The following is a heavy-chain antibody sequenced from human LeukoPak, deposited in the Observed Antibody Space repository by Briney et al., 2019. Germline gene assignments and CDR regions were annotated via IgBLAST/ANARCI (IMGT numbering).Heavy chain of an antibody. V-gene: IGHV1-46*01. Sequence: ASVKVSCKASGYTFTSYGISWVRQAPGQGLEWMGIINPSGGSTSYAQKFQGRVTMTRDTSTSTVYMELSSLRSEDTAVYYCARVGPYSNPPLDYGMDVWGQGTTVTVSS. CDR3: ARVGPYSNPPLDYGMDV. CDR2: INPSGGST. J-gene: IGHJ6*02. D-gene: IGHD4-4*01. CDR1: GYTFTSYG.